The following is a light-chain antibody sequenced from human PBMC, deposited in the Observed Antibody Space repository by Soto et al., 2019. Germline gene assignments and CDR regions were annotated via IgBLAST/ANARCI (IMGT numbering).Light chain of an antibody. CDR1: TGPVTSGHY. CDR3: FLFCSDAWV. V-gene: IGLV7-46*01. CDR2: DTS. Sequence: QAVVTQEPSLTVSPGGTVTLTCGSSTGPVTSGHYPHWFQQKTGQAPRTLIYDTSDKHSWTPARLSGSLLGGKAALTLSGAQPEDEADYYCFLFCSDAWVFGGGTKVTVL. J-gene: IGLJ3*02.